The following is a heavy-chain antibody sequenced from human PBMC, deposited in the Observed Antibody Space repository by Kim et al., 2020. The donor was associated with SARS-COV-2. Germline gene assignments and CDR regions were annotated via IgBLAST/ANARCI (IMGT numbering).Heavy chain of an antibody. CDR3: ARSHCSSTSCYRKPINAFDI. J-gene: IGHJ3*02. V-gene: IGHV1-46*01. D-gene: IGHD2-2*01. Sequence: ASVKVSCKASGYTFTSYYMHWVRQAPGQGLEWMGIINPSGGSTSYAQKFQGRVTMTRDTSTSTVYMELSSLRSEDTAVYYCARSHCSSTSCYRKPINAFDIWGQGTMVTVSS. CDR2: INPSGGST. CDR1: GYTFTSYY.